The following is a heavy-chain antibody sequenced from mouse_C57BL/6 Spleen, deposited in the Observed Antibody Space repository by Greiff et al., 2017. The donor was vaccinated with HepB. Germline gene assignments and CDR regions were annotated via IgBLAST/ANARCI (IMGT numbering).Heavy chain of an antibody. D-gene: IGHD1-1*01. J-gene: IGHJ2*01. Sequence: QVQLQQPGAELVKPGASVKMSCKASGYTFTSYWITWVKQRPGQGLEWIGDIYPGSGSTNYNEKFKSKATLTVDTSSSTPYMQLSSLTSEDSAVSDCARGRDNYGRGYFDYWGQGTTLTVSS. CDR2: IYPGSGST. V-gene: IGHV1-55*01. CDR3: ARGRDNYGRGYFDY. CDR1: GYTFTSYW.